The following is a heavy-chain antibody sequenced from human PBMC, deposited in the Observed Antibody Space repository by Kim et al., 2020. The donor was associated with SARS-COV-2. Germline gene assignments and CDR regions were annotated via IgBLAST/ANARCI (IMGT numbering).Heavy chain of an antibody. Sequence: GGSLRLSCAASGFTFSTYAMSWVRQAPRKGLEWVSGISGSGGSTYYADSVKGRFTISRDNSKSTLYLQMNSLRAEDTAVYYCAKDLWFGGDRDGDYWGQGTLVTVSS. D-gene: IGHD3-10*01. CDR2: ISGSGGST. CDR3: AKDLWFGGDRDGDY. J-gene: IGHJ4*02. CDR1: GFTFSTYA. V-gene: IGHV3-23*01.